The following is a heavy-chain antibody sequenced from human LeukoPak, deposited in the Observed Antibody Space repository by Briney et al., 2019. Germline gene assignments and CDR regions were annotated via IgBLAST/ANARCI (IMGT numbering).Heavy chain of an antibody. V-gene: IGHV1-18*01. CDR1: GYTFTSYG. D-gene: IGHD3-10*01. J-gene: IGHJ6*02. Sequence: ASVKVSCKASGYTFTSYGISWVRQAPGQGLEWMGWISAYNGNTNYAQKLQGRVTMTTDTSTSTAYMEPRSLRSDDTAVYYCARDQDYYGSGSYYVYYYYYGMDVWGQGTTVTVSS. CDR3: ARDQDYYGSGSYYVYYYYYGMDV. CDR2: ISAYNGNT.